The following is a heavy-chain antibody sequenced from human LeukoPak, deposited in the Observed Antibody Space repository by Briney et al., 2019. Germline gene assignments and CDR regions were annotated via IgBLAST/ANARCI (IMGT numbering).Heavy chain of an antibody. CDR2: ISVSGGST. D-gene: IGHD5-12*01. CDR1: RFTFSSYW. V-gene: IGHV3-23*01. CDR3: AKGGYGLIRSPGWFFDL. J-gene: IGHJ2*01. Sequence: PGGSLRLSCAASRFTFSSYWMSWVRQAPGKGLEWVSGISVSGGSTYYADSVKGRFTISRDNSKNTLYLQMNNLRVEDTAVYYCAKGGYGLIRSPGWFFDLWGRGTLVTVSS.